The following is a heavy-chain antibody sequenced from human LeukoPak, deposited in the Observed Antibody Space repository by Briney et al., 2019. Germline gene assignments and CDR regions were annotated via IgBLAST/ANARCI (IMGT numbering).Heavy chain of an antibody. Sequence: SETLSLTCAVYGGSFSDYYWNWIRQTPGKGLEWIGEINHSGGTNYNPSLKSRVTISIDTSKNQFSLKLTSVTAADTAVYYCAKKQESDVIDYWGQGTLVTVSS. CDR3: AKKQESDVIDY. J-gene: IGHJ4*02. V-gene: IGHV4-34*01. CDR1: GGSFSDYY. D-gene: IGHD1/OR15-1a*01. CDR2: INHSGGT.